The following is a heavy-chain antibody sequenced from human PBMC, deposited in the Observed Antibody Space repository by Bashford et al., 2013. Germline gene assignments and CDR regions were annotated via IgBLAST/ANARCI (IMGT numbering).Heavy chain of an antibody. Sequence: RGSTNYNPSLKSRVTISVDKSKNQFSLKLSSVTAADTAVYYCARDLGLGIRLPPHYWGQGTLVTVSS. J-gene: IGHJ4*02. CDR2: RGST. D-gene: IGHD7-27*01. CDR3: ARDLGLGIRLPPHY. V-gene: IGHV4-4*02.